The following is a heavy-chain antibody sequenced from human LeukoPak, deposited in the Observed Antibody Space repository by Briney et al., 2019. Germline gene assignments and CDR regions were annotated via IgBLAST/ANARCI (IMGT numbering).Heavy chain of an antibody. CDR2: IYTSGST. Sequence: SETLSLTCTVSGGSISSGSYYWSWIRRPAGKGLEWIGRIYTSGSTNYNPSLKSRVTISVDTSKNQFSLKLSSVTAADTAVYYCARVGAPNYDFWSGYLRYYYYYYYMDVWGKGTTVTVSS. D-gene: IGHD3-3*01. J-gene: IGHJ6*03. CDR3: ARVGAPNYDFWSGYLRYYYYYYYMDV. CDR1: GGSISSGSYY. V-gene: IGHV4-61*02.